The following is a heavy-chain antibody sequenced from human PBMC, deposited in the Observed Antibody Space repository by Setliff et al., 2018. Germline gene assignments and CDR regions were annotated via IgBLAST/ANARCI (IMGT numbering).Heavy chain of an antibody. D-gene: IGHD5-12*01. Sequence: PSETLSLTCSVSGGIIYDHWWTWIRQPAGAGLEWIGRIYSDGSADYNPSLRSRFTISRDNSKVSLFLEMNSLTTEDTALYYCTKDRSDSGYAGFDYWGQGSQVTVSS. CDR3: TKDRSDSGYAGFDY. CDR2: IYSDGSA. V-gene: IGHV4-4*07. J-gene: IGHJ4*02. CDR1: GGIIYDHW.